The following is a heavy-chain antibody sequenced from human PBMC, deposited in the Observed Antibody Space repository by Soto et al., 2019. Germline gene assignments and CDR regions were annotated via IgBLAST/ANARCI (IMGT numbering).Heavy chain of an antibody. D-gene: IGHD3-22*01. J-gene: IGHJ4*02. Sequence: EVQLLESGGDLVQPGGSLRLSCAASGFTFSSYAMSWVRQAPGKGLEWVSAISGGGAGTYYADSVKGRFSISRDNSENTVYLQMNSLRAEDTAVYYCAKANTPTYYYDSSGFYGFDCWGQGTLVTVSS. CDR2: ISGGGAGT. V-gene: IGHV3-23*01. CDR3: AKANTPTYYYDSSGFYGFDC. CDR1: GFTFSSYA.